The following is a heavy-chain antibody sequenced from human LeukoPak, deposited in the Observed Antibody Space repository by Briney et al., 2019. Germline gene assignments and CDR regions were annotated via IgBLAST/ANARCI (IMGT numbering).Heavy chain of an antibody. CDR2: ISSSSTI. Sequence: GGSLRLSCAASGFTFSSYSMNWVRQAPGKGLEWVSYISSSSTIYYADSVKGRFTISRDNAKNSLYLQMNSLRDEDTAVYYCARDRSIYGSGSYYHWGQGTLVTVSS. CDR3: ARDRSIYGSGSYYH. CDR1: GFTFSSYS. J-gene: IGHJ5*02. D-gene: IGHD3-10*01. V-gene: IGHV3-48*02.